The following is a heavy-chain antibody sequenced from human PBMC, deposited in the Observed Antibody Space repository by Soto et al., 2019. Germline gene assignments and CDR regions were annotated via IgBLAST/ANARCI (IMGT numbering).Heavy chain of an antibody. V-gene: IGHV4-4*07. D-gene: IGHD2-21*02. CDR3: ARDQGVVVTADNWFDP. Sequence: SETLSLTCTVSGGSITDYSWVWIRQPAGKGLEWIGRIFSSGNTNYNPSLKGRITMSLDTSKNQFSLKLNSATATDTAVYFCARDQGVVVTADNWFDPWGQGIRVTVSS. J-gene: IGHJ5*02. CDR1: GGSITDYS. CDR2: IFSSGNT.